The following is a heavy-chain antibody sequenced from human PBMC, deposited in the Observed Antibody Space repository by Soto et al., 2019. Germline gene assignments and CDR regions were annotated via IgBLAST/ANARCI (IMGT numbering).Heavy chain of an antibody. V-gene: IGHV4-34*01. J-gene: IGHJ3*02. CDR2: INHSGST. D-gene: IGHD6-13*01. CDR3: AVEDSSCWDNAFDI. CDR1: GGSFSGYY. Sequence: QVQLQQWGAGLLEPSETLSLTCAVYGGSFSGYYWSWIRQPPGKGLEWIGEINHSGSTNYNPSLKSRVTISVDTSKNQLSLKLSSVTAADTAVYYCAVEDSSCWDNAFDIWGQGTMVTVSS.